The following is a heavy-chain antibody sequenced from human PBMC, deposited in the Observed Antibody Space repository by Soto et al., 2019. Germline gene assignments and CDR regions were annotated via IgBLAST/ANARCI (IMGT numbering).Heavy chain of an antibody. Sequence: EVQLVESGGGLVKPGGSLRLSCAASGVTFSSFSFNWVRQAPGKGLEWVSFILSSSGSIYYADSVKGRFTISRDNAKNSLYLQMNSLKDEHTSVYYCASESGEQLVRRGFYYYYMDVWGKGTTVSVSS. CDR2: ILSSSGSI. CDR3: ASESGEQLVRRGFYYYYMDV. V-gene: IGHV3-21*01. CDR1: GVTFSSFS. D-gene: IGHD6-6*01. J-gene: IGHJ6*03.